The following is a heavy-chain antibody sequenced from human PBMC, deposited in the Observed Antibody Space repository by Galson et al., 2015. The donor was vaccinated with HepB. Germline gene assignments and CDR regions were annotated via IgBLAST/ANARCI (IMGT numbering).Heavy chain of an antibody. CDR2: IIPIFGIA. CDR1: GGTFSSYA. Sequence: VKVSCKTSGGTFSSYAISWVRQAPGQGLEWMGGIIPIFGIANYAQKFQGRVTITADESTSTAYMELSSLRSEDTAVYYCARAEYCSSTSCYFRADYWGQGTLVTVSS. V-gene: IGHV1-69*13. J-gene: IGHJ4*02. D-gene: IGHD2-2*01. CDR3: ARAEYCSSTSCYFRADY.